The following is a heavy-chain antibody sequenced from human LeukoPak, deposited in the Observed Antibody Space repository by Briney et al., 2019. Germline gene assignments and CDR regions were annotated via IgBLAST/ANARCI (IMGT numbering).Heavy chain of an antibody. Sequence: GGSLRLSCAASGFTVSSNYMSWVRQAPGKGLEWVSAISGSGAGTYYADSVKGRFTISRDNSKNTLYLQMNSLRAEDTAVYYCAKEVCRVTTFYFDYWGQGTLVTVSS. J-gene: IGHJ4*02. CDR2: ISGSGAGT. V-gene: IGHV3-23*01. CDR3: AKEVCRVTTFYFDY. CDR1: GFTVSSNY. D-gene: IGHD4-17*01.